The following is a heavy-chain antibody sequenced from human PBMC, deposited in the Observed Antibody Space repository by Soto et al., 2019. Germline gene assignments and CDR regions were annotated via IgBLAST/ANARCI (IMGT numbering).Heavy chain of an antibody. CDR2: IRGRGGTT. D-gene: IGHD1-26*01. CDR3: AKVIVEWELLNAFDS. Sequence: EVQLLESGGGLVQPGGSLRLSCAASGFSFSSYAMGWVRQAPGKGLEGVSGIRGRGGTTYYADSVKGRFTISRDNSKTTLYLQMDSLRAEDTAIYYCAKVIVEWELLNAFDSWGQGTLVTVSS. J-gene: IGHJ4*02. V-gene: IGHV3-23*01. CDR1: GFSFSSYA.